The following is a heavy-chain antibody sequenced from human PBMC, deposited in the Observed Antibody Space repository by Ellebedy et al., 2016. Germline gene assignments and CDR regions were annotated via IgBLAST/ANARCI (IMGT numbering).Heavy chain of an antibody. CDR3: ARDQDPLLDYYGMDV. D-gene: IGHD2-15*01. CDR2: IIPILGIA. V-gene: IGHV1-69*04. Sequence: ASVKVSCKASGGTFSSYAISWVRQAPGQGLEWMGRIIPILGIANYAQKFQGRVTITADKSTSTAYMELSSLRSEDTAVYYCARDQDPLLDYYGMDVWGQGTTVTVSS. CDR1: GGTFSSYA. J-gene: IGHJ6*02.